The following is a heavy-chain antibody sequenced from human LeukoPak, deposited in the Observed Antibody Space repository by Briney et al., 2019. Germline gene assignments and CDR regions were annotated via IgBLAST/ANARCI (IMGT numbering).Heavy chain of an antibody. CDR1: GFTFTTYW. CDR3: AKHRYGDRFNYFDY. D-gene: IGHD4-17*01. V-gene: IGHV3-7*03. CDR2: IKQDGTEK. J-gene: IGHJ4*02. Sequence: PGGSLRLSCAASGFTFTTYWMSWVRQAPGKGLEWVANIKQDGTEKYYVDSVKGRFTISRDNSKNTLYLQMNSLRAEDTAVYYCAKHRYGDRFNYFDYWGQGTLVTVSS.